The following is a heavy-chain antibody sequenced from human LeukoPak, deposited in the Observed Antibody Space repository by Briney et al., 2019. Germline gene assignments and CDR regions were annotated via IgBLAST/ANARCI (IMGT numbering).Heavy chain of an antibody. CDR3: ARGTGGTRMDV. CDR1: GFTFSSYW. J-gene: IGHJ6*01. D-gene: IGHD2-8*02. V-gene: IGHV3-74*01. CDR2: IISDGSST. Sequence: TGGSLRLSCAASGFTFSSYWMHWVRQAPGKGLVWVSRIISDGSSTTYADSVKGRFTISRDNAKNTVFLQMNSLRAEDTAVYYCARGTGGTRMDVSGQGTTVTVSS.